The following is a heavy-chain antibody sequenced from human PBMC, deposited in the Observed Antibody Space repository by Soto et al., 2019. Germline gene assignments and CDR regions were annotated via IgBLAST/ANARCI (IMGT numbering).Heavy chain of an antibody. CDR3: ARGYSGSYGWFDP. V-gene: IGHV3-74*01. D-gene: IGHD1-26*01. Sequence: GGSLRLSCAASGFTFSSDWMHWVRQAPGKGLVWVSRINTDGSDTSYADSVKGRFTISRDNAKNTVYLQMNSLRAEDTAVYYCARGYSGSYGWFDPWGQGTLVTVSS. J-gene: IGHJ5*02. CDR1: GFTFSSDW. CDR2: INTDGSDT.